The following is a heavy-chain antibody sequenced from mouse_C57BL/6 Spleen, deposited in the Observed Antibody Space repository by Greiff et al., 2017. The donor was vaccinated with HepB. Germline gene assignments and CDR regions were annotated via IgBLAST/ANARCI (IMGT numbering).Heavy chain of an antibody. CDR2: ISSGGSYT. CDR1: GFTFSSYG. CDR3: ARRTTVVARGFAY. J-gene: IGHJ3*01. D-gene: IGHD1-1*01. Sequence: EVKVVESGGDLVKPGGSLKLSCAASGFTFSSYGMSWVRQTPDKRLEWVATISSGGSYTYYPDSVKGRFTISRDNAKNTLYLQMSSLKSEDTAMYYCARRTTVVARGFAYWGQGTLVTVSA. V-gene: IGHV5-6*02.